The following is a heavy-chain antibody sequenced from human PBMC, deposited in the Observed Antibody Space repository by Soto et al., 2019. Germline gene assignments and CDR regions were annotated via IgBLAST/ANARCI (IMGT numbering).Heavy chain of an antibody. D-gene: IGHD3-9*01. Sequence: GGSLRLSCAASGLMFTDYAMSWVRQAPGKGLEWVASISSSGSSIYYADSVKGRFTISRDNSKNTLYLQMNSLRPEDTAMYYCAKISDVDWLFWWGQGTLVTVSS. CDR2: ISSSGSSI. J-gene: IGHJ4*02. CDR3: AKISDVDWLFW. V-gene: IGHV3-23*01. CDR1: GLMFTDYA.